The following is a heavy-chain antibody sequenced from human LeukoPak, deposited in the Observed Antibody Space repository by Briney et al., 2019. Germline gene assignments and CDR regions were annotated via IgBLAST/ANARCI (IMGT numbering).Heavy chain of an antibody. J-gene: IGHJ6*02. CDR2: IYYSGST. CDR1: GGSISSGGYY. CDR3: ARHPTVTTTSQLPYYYGMDV. D-gene: IGHD4-11*01. V-gene: IGHV4-31*03. Sequence: SETLSLTCTVSGGSISSGGYYWSWIRQHPGKGLEWIGYIYYSGSTYYNPSLKSRVTISVDTSKNQFSLKLSSVTAADTAVYYCARHPTVTTTSQLPYYYGMDVWGQGTTVTVSS.